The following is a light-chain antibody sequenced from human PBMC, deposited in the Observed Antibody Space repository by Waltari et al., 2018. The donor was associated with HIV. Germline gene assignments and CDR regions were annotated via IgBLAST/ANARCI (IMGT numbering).Light chain of an antibody. CDR1: QTVNHH. CDR2: DAS. CDR3: QHYNNWPLA. J-gene: IGKJ1*01. Sequence: ERVMTQSPVTLSVSPGERATLTCRASQTVNHHFAWYQQKPCQAPRLLIYDASTRATGIPARFSGSGSGTEFTLTISSLQSEDFAVYYCQHYNNWPLAFGQGTKVEIK. V-gene: IGKV3D-15*01.